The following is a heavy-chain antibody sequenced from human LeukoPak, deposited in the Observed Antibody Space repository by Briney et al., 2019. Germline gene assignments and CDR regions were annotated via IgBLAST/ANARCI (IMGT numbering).Heavy chain of an antibody. V-gene: IGHV4-59*01. CDR3: ARGGYSYGFYYYYYMDV. D-gene: IGHD5-18*01. Sequence: SETLSLTCTVSGGSISTYYWSWIRQPPGKGLEWIGYIHYSGSTNYNPSLKSRVTISVDTSKNQFSLKLTSVTAADTAVYYCARGGYSYGFYYYYYMDVWGKGTTVTVSS. CDR2: IHYSGST. J-gene: IGHJ6*03. CDR1: GGSISTYY.